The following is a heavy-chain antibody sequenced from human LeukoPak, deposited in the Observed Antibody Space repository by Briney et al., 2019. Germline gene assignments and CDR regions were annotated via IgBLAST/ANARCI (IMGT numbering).Heavy chain of an antibody. CDR2: INLSGTP. V-gene: IGHV4-34*01. CDR1: GPSFSGYY. J-gene: IGHJ6*02. Sequence: PSETLSFTCAVHGPSFSGYYWSSIRHPPRKRLYWLGEINLSGTPTYNPSLKRRVTISVDTSKTQFSLKLSSVTAADTAVYYCARKYSSSRHRRYHGMAVWGQGTTVTVSS. CDR3: ARKYSSSRHRRYHGMAV. D-gene: IGHD6-13*01.